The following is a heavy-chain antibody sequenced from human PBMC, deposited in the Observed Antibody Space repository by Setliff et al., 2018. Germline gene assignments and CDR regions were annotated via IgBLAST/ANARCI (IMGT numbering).Heavy chain of an antibody. V-gene: IGHV4-34*08. D-gene: IGHD2-15*01. J-gene: IGHJ4*02. CDR3: ATPTLGRYCSGGNCYFGY. CDR1: GFTFSSYW. CDR2: INDRGST. Sequence: PGGSLRLSCAGSGFTFSSYWMHWVRQAPGRGLEWIGEINDRGSTHYNPSLKSRVTISIDKSKHQFSLKLTSVNAADTAVYYCATPTLGRYCSGGNCYFGYWGQGTLVTVSS.